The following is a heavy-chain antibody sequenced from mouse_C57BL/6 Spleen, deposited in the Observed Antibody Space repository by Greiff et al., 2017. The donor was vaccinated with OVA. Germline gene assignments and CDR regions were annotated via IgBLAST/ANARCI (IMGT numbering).Heavy chain of an antibody. CDR2: ISSGGSYT. CDR3: ARQGRREFDY. D-gene: IGHD2-12*01. V-gene: IGHV5-6*01. Sequence: EVKVVESGGDLVKPGGSLKLSCAASGFTFSSYGMSWVRQTPDKRLEWVATISSGGSYTYYPDSVKGRFTIYRDNAKNTLYLQMSSLKSEDTAMYYCARQGRREFDYWGQGTTLTVSS. J-gene: IGHJ2*01. CDR1: GFTFSSYG.